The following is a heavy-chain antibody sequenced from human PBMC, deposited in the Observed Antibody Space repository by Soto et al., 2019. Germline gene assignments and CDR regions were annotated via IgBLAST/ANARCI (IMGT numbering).Heavy chain of an antibody. CDR3: ARDSSCYYSQSPCSDY. J-gene: IGHJ4*02. CDR2: IYYSGST. V-gene: IGHV4-31*03. D-gene: IGHD3-22*01. Sequence: QVQLQESGPGLVKPSQTLSLTCTVSGGSISSGGYYWSWIRQHPGKGLEWIGYIYYSGSTYYNPSLKSRGTLSVDTSKNQFSLKLRSVTAADTGVYYCARDSSCYYSQSPCSDYWGQGTLVTVSS. CDR1: GGSISSGGYY.